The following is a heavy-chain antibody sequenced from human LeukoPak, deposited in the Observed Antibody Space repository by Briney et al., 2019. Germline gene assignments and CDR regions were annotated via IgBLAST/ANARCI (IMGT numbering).Heavy chain of an antibody. Sequence: GGSLRLSCAASGFTFSSYGMHWVRQAPGKGLEWVAVIWYDGSNKYYADSVKGRFTISRDNSKNTLYLQMNGLRADGTAVYYCARQQDTTNPGYWGQGTLVTVSS. J-gene: IGHJ4*02. CDR1: GFTFSSYG. CDR2: IWYDGSNK. CDR3: ARQQDTTNPGY. V-gene: IGHV3-33*01. D-gene: IGHD5-18*01.